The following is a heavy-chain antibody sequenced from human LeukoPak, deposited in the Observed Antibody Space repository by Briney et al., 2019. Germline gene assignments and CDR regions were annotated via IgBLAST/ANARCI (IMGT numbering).Heavy chain of an antibody. CDR3: ARDYYPLWSGQLSGYMDV. D-gene: IGHD3-3*01. CDR1: GGSISSGSYY. CDR2: IYTSGST. Sequence: PSQTLSLTCTVSGGSISSGSYYWSWIRQPAGKGLEWIGRIYTSGSTNYNPSLKSRVTISVDTSKNQFSLKLSSVTAADTAVYYCARDYYPLWSGQLSGYMDVWGKGTTVTVSS. J-gene: IGHJ6*03. V-gene: IGHV4-61*02.